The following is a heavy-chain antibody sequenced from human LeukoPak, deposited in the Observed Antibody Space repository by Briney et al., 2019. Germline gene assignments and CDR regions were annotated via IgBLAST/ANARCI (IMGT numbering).Heavy chain of an antibody. Sequence: SVKVSCKASGGTFSSYAISWVRQAPGQGLEWMGGIIPIFGTANYAQKFQGRVTITADESTSTAYMELSSLRSEDTAVYYCARERGEDYYDSSGYYPRSFDYWGQGTLVTVSS. V-gene: IGHV1-69*13. CDR1: GGTFSSYA. J-gene: IGHJ4*02. CDR3: ARERGEDYYDSSGYYPRSFDY. CDR2: IIPIFGTA. D-gene: IGHD3-22*01.